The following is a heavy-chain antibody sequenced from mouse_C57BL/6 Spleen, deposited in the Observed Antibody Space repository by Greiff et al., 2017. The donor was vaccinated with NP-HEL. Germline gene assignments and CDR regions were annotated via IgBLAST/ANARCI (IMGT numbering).Heavy chain of an antibody. CDR1: GYTFTDYE. CDR3: TRSPSTVVASDY. CDR2: IDPETGGT. J-gene: IGHJ2*01. D-gene: IGHD1-1*01. V-gene: IGHV1-15*01. Sequence: QVQLQQSGAELVRPGASVTLSCKASGYTFTDYEMHWVKQTPVHGLEWIGAIDPETGGTAYNQKFKGKAILTADKSSSTAYMELRSLTSEDSAVYYCTRSPSTVVASDYWGQGTTLTVSS.